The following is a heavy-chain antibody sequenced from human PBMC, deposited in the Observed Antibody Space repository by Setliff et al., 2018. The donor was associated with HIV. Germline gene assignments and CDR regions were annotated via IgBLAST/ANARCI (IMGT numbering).Heavy chain of an antibody. D-gene: IGHD6-6*01. J-gene: IGHJ3*02. CDR1: GYTFTSYD. CDR2: MNPNSGNT. CDR3: ARGQATQRYSSSPGAFDI. V-gene: IGHV1-8*03. Sequence: ASVKVSCKASGYTFTSYDINWVRQATGQGLEWMAWMNPNSGNTGYTQKFQGRVTITRNTSITTAYMELSSLRSEDTAVYYCARGQATQRYSSSPGAFDIWGQGTLVTVSS.